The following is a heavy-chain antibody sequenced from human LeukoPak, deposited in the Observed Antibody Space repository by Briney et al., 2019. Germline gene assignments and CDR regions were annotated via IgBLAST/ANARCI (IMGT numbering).Heavy chain of an antibody. J-gene: IGHJ4*02. CDR1: GYTFTSYD. V-gene: IGHV1-8*01. Sequence: GASVKVSCKASGYTFTSYDINWVRQATGQGLEWMGWINPNSGKTGYAQKFQGRVTFTRDTSISTAYMEVSRLRSDDTAVYYCARNRAAGTTVFDYWGQGTLVTVSS. D-gene: IGHD6-13*01. CDR2: INPNSGKT. CDR3: ARNRAAGTTVFDY.